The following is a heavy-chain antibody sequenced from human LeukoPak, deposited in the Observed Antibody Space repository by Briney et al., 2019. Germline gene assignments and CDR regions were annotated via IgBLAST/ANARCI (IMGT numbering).Heavy chain of an antibody. V-gene: IGHV3-7*05. Sequence: GGSLRLSCAASGFTFSSYWMSWVRQAPGKGLEWVANIKQDGSEKYYVDSVKGRFTISRDNSKNTLYLQMNSLTAEDTAVYYCAKARGSTLTSWYFDYWGQGTLVTVSS. D-gene: IGHD2-2*01. CDR1: GFTFSSYW. CDR3: AKARGSTLTSWYFDY. CDR2: IKQDGSEK. J-gene: IGHJ4*02.